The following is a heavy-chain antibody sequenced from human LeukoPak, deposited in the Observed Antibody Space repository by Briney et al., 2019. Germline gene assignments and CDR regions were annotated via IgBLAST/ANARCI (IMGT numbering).Heavy chain of an antibody. J-gene: IGHJ4*02. Sequence: PSETLSLNCTVSGGSISDYYWSWIRQPPEKGLEFIGYIYYSGSTNYSPSLKSRVTISVDTSKNQFSLKLSSVTAADTAVYYCTGRLPLTYSSSWYRDYWGQGTLVTVSS. CDR3: TGRLPLTYSSSWYRDY. CDR2: IYYSGST. CDR1: GGSISDYY. V-gene: IGHV4-59*01. D-gene: IGHD6-13*01.